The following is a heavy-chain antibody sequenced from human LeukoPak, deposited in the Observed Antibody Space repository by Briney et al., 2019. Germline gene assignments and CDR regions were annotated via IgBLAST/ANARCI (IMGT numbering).Heavy chain of an antibody. V-gene: IGHV1-18*01. Sequence: ASVKVSCKASGYTFTSYGISWVRQAPGQGLEWMGWISAYNGNTNYAQKLQGRVTMTEDTSTSTAYMELRSLRSDDTAVYYCARPLGTYYYYGMDVWGQGTTVTVSS. CDR2: ISAYNGNT. D-gene: IGHD6-13*01. CDR3: ARPLGTYYYYGMDV. J-gene: IGHJ6*02. CDR1: GYTFTSYG.